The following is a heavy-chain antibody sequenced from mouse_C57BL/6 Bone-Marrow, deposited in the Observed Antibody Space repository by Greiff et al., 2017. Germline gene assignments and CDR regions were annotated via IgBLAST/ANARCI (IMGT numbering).Heavy chain of an antibody. V-gene: IGHV1-69*01. CDR2: IDPSDSYT. J-gene: IGHJ4*01. CDR1: GYTFTSYW. D-gene: IGHD2-3*01. CDR3: ARSGDGYPYAMDY. Sequence: VQLQQPGAELVMPGASVKLSCKASGYTFTSYWMHWVKQRPGQGLEWIGEIDPSDSYTNYNQKFKGKFTLTVDHSSSTVYMQLSSLTSEDSAVYYCARSGDGYPYAMDYWGQGASVTVSS.